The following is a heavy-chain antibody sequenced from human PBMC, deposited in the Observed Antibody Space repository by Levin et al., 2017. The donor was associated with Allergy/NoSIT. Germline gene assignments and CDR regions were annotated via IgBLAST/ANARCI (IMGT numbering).Heavy chain of an antibody. V-gene: IGHV2-5*04. D-gene: IGHD5-12*01. CDR2: IFWDEDR. CDR3: VRHVDMAEY. CDR1: GFSLSTIGVG. Sequence: SGPTLVKPPQTLTLTCTFSGFSLSTIGVGVGWFRQPPGKALECVSLIFWDEDRRYNPSLKDRLTITKDTSKNEVALTMTNMDPVDTGTYHCVRHVDMAEYWGQGILVTVSS. J-gene: IGHJ4*02.